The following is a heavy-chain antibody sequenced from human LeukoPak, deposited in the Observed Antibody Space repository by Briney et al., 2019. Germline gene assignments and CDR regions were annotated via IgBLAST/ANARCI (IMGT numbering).Heavy chain of an antibody. V-gene: IGHV4-39*07. D-gene: IGHD6-19*01. CDR3: AREIAVAGTKDFDY. CDR1: GGSISSSSYY. J-gene: IGHJ4*02. CDR2: IYYSGST. Sequence: SETLSLTCTVSGGSISSSSYYWGWIRQPPGKGLEWIGSIYYSGSTYYNPSLKSRVTISVDTSKNQFSLKLSSVTAADTAVYYCAREIAVAGTKDFDYWGQGTLVTVSS.